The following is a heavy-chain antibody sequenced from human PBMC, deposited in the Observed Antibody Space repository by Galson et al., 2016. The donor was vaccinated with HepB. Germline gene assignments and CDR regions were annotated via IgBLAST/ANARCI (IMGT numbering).Heavy chain of an antibody. CDR1: GYSFTAYY. Sequence: SVKVSCKASGYSFTAYYIHWVRQAPGQGLEWMGWVNPHTGGTNYAQKFQGRVTMTRDTSISTAYMELTRLRSDDTAVYYCARENFHYVRALDPWGQGTLVTVSS. J-gene: IGHJ5*02. CDR3: ARENFHYVRALDP. CDR2: VNPHTGGT. D-gene: IGHD3-10*02. V-gene: IGHV1-2*02.